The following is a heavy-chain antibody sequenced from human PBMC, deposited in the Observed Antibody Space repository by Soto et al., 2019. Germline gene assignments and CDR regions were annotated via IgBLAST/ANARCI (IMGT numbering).Heavy chain of an antibody. V-gene: IGHV1-69*02. CDR3: ASLPADIQCFDY. CDR2: IIPILGIA. J-gene: IGHJ4*02. Sequence: SVKVSCKASGGTFSSYTISWVRQAPGQGLEWMGRIIPILGIANYAQKFQGRVTITADKSTSTAYMELSSLRSEDTAVYYCASLPADIQCFDYWGQGTLVTVSS. D-gene: IGHD2-2*01. CDR1: GGTFSSYT.